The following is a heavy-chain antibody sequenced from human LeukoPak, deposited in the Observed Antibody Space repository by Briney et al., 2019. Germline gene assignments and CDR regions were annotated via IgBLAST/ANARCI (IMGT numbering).Heavy chain of an antibody. CDR1: GGSISSYY. CDR2: IYYSGST. Sequence: SETLSLTCTVSGGSISSYYWSWIRQPPGKGLEWIGYIYYSGSTNYNPSLKSRVNISVDTSNNQFSLKLSSVTAADTAVYYCARHGPRLVPFDYWGQGTLVTVSS. D-gene: IGHD6-6*01. V-gene: IGHV4-59*08. J-gene: IGHJ4*02. CDR3: ARHGPRLVPFDY.